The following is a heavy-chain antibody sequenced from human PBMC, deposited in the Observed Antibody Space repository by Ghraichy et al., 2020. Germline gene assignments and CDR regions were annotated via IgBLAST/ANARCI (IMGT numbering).Heavy chain of an antibody. D-gene: IGHD5-18*01. CDR1: GGSISRSSYY. CDR2: IYYTGST. CDR3: ATCGGNSATSMAGVCYY. Sequence: SETLSLTCTVYGGSISRSSYYWGWIRQPPGKGLEWIGTIYYTGSTYYNPSLKSRVTISVDTSKNQFSLKLSSVTAADTALYYCATCGGNSATSMAGVCYYWVQGALVTVSS. V-gene: IGHV4-39*01. J-gene: IGHJ4*02.